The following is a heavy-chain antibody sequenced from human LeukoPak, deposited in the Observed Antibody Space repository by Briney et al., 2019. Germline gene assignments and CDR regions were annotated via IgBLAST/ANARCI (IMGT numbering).Heavy chain of an antibody. CDR1: GYSFTSYW. Sequence: GESLKISCKGSGYSFTSYWIGWVRQMPGKGLEWMGIIYPGDSDTRYSPSFQGQVTISADKSISTAYLQWSSLKASDTAMYYCARGRDGYNHFAKYYFDYWGQGTLVTVSS. V-gene: IGHV5-51*01. CDR2: IYPGDSDT. D-gene: IGHD5-24*01. J-gene: IGHJ4*02. CDR3: ARGRDGYNHFAKYYFDY.